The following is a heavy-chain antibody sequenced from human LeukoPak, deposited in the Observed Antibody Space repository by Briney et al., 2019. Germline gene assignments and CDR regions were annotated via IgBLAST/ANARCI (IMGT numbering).Heavy chain of an antibody. J-gene: IGHJ4*02. CDR1: GFSLTTIGVG. CDR2: IFWDDDK. D-gene: IGHD6-13*01. Sequence: SGPTLVRPTQTLTLTCTFSGFSLTTIGVGVGWIRQPPGKALEWLAVIFWDDDKRYSPSLKSRLTITKDTSKNQVVLTMTRMDPLDTATFYCAHIMLAAGLDYWGQGTLVTVSS. CDR3: AHIMLAAGLDY. V-gene: IGHV2-5*02.